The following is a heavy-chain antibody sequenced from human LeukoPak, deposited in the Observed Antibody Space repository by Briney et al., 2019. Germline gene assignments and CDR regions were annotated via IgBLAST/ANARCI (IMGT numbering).Heavy chain of an antibody. V-gene: IGHV3-48*01. D-gene: IGHD3-10*01. CDR3: ARDRFGEFDP. Sequence: PGGSLRLSCAASGFPFSTYSMNWGRQAPGTGLEWISYISSSTSTIYYADSVKGRFTISRDNAKNSLYLQMHSLRAEDTAVYYCARDRFGEFDPWGQGTLVTVSS. CDR1: GFPFSTYS. J-gene: IGHJ5*02. CDR2: ISSSTSTI.